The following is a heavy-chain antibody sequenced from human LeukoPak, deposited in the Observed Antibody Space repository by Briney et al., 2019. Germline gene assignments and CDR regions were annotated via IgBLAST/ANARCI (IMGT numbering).Heavy chain of an antibody. D-gene: IGHD3-10*01. Sequence: ASVKVSCKASGYTFTSYGISRVRQAPGQGLEWMGWISAYNGNTNYAQKLQGRVTMTTDTSTSTAYMELRSLRSDDTAVYYCARGAYYYGSGSSPFDYWGQGTLVTVSS. J-gene: IGHJ4*02. CDR2: ISAYNGNT. V-gene: IGHV1-18*01. CDR1: GYTFTSYG. CDR3: ARGAYYYGSGSSPFDY.